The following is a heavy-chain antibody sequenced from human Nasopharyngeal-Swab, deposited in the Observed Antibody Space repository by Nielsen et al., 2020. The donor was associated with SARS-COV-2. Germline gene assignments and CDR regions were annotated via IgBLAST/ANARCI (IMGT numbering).Heavy chain of an antibody. V-gene: IGHV1-69*01. Sequence: WVRQAPGQGLEWMGGIIPIFGTANYAQKFQGRVTITADESTSIAYMELSSLRSEDTAVYYCARGAEYGSGPDYWGQGTLVTVSS. D-gene: IGHD3-10*01. CDR3: ARGAEYGSGPDY. CDR2: IIPIFGTA. J-gene: IGHJ4*02.